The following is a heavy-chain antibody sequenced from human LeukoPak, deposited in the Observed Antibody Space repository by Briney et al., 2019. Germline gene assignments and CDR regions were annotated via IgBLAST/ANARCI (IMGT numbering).Heavy chain of an antibody. CDR3: ARRPSGAFDF. CDR2: IYLDDSDT. D-gene: IGHD6-19*01. CDR1: GFSFTNYW. Sequence: PGESLKISCQGSGFSFTNYWIAWVRQMPGKGLEFIGIIYLDDSDTRYSPSFQGHVTISADKSINTAYLQWNSLKASDTAIYYCARRPSGAFDFWGQGTLVTVAS. J-gene: IGHJ4*02. V-gene: IGHV5-51*01.